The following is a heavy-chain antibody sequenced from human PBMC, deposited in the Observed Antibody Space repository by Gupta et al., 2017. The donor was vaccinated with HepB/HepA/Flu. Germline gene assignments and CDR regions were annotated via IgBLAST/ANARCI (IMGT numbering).Heavy chain of an antibody. CDR1: GFSSSGYE. V-gene: IGHV3-48*03. CDR3: ARDGSYYDSSGYYKWYGMDV. Sequence: EEQPVESGGGLVQPGGPLRLACAAPGFSSSGYEMHWVRQAPGKGLEWVSYISRSGTTMYYADSVEGRFTVSRDNAKKSLYLQMNSLRAEDTAVYYCARDGSYYDSSGYYKWYGMDVWGQGTTVTVSS. CDR2: ISRSGTTM. J-gene: IGHJ6*02. D-gene: IGHD3-22*01.